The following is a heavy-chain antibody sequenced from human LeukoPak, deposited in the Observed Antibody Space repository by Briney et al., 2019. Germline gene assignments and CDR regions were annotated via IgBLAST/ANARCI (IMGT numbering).Heavy chain of an antibody. J-gene: IGHJ4*02. V-gene: IGHV1-2*05. CDR2: INPSGGST. D-gene: IGHD6-13*01. CDR3: ARDFVRIAAAGNFFDY. Sequence: ASVTVSCKASGYTFTSYYMHWVRQAPGQGLEGMGIINPSGGSTSYAQKFQGRVTMTRDTSISTAYMELSRLRSDDTVVYYCARDFVRIAAAGNFFDYWGQGTLVTVSS. CDR1: GYTFTSYY.